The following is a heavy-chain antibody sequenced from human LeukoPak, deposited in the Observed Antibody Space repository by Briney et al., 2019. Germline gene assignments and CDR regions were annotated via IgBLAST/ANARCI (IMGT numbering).Heavy chain of an antibody. Sequence: GGSLRLSCAASGFTFSSYGMHWVRQAPGKGLEWVAVISYDGSNKYYADSVKGRFTISRDNSKNTLYLQMNSLEPGDTAVYYCAKDRPPVPLDHWGQGILVTVSS. V-gene: IGHV3-30*18. CDR2: ISYDGSNK. CDR1: GFTFSSYG. D-gene: IGHD6-6*01. J-gene: IGHJ4*02. CDR3: AKDRPPVPLDH.